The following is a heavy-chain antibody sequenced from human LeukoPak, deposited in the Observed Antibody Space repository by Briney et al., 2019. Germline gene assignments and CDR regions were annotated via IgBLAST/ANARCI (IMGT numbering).Heavy chain of an antibody. D-gene: IGHD1-26*01. CDR1: GGTFSSYA. CDR3: ARDRRVGATSYYYYYMDV. Sequence: SVKVSCKASGGTFSSYAISWVRQAPGQGLEWMGGIIPIFGTANYAQKFQGRVTITADESTSTAYMELSSLRSEDTAVYYCARDRRVGATSYYYYYMDVWGKGTTVTVSS. V-gene: IGHV1-69*01. J-gene: IGHJ6*03. CDR2: IIPIFGTA.